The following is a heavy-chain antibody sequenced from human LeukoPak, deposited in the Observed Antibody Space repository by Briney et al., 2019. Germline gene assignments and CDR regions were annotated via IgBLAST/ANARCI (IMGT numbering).Heavy chain of an antibody. Sequence: SETLSLTCTVSGGSISSYYWGWIRQPPGKGLEWIGYINYSGSTNYNPSIKNRVTISVDTSKNQFSLNLSSVTAADTAVYYCARRHSSSWQRAVDYWGQGTLVTVSS. D-gene: IGHD6-13*01. V-gene: IGHV4-59*12. CDR2: INYSGST. CDR3: ARRHSSSWQRAVDY. CDR1: GGSISSYY. J-gene: IGHJ4*02.